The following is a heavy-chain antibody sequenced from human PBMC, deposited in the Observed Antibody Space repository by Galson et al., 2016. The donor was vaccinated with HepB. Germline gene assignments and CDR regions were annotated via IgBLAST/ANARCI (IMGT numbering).Heavy chain of an antibody. CDR3: SRDCCGADSVMFDF. Sequence: SVKVSCKASGGTFSSYAINWVRQAPGQGLEWMGGIIPIFGTTNYAQKFQGRVTITADESTSTASMDLSSLRAEDTAVYYCSRDCCGADSVMFDFWGRGTLVTVSS. V-gene: IGHV1-69*13. D-gene: IGHD5/OR15-5a*01. CDR1: GGTFSSYA. CDR2: IIPIFGTT. J-gene: IGHJ4*02.